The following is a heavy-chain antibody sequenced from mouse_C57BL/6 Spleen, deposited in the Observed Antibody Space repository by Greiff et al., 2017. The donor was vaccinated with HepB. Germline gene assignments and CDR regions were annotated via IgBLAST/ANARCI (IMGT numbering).Heavy chain of an antibody. CDR3: ARSHKSSSGYYAMDY. Sequence: EVQLQQSGPELVKPGASVKIPCKASGYTFTDYNMDWVKQSHGKSLEWIGDINPNNGGTIYNQKFKGKATLTVDKSSSTAYMKLRSLTSEDTAVYYCARSHKSSSGYYAMDYWGQGTSVTVSS. D-gene: IGHD3-2*02. CDR2: INPNNGGT. V-gene: IGHV1-18*01. J-gene: IGHJ4*01. CDR1: GYTFTDYN.